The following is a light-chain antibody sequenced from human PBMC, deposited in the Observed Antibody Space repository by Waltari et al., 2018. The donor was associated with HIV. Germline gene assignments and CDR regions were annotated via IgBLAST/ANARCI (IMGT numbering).Light chain of an antibody. Sequence: DIVMTQSPDSLCVSLGERATINCKSSQSLLFGSNNKNRLAWYQQRPGQPPKLLISWASTRESGVPDRFSGSGSGTDFTLTINSLQAEDVAVYYCQQFSLSPPLTFGGGTKVEIK. J-gene: IGKJ4*01. V-gene: IGKV4-1*01. CDR2: WAS. CDR1: QSLLFGSNNKNR. CDR3: QQFSLSPPLT.